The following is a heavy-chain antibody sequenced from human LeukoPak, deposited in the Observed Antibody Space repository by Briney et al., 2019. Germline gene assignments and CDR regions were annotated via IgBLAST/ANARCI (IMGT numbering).Heavy chain of an antibody. CDR1: GGSISSYY. CDR2: IYYSGST. J-gene: IGHJ4*02. V-gene: IGHV4-59*01. D-gene: IGHD3-22*01. CDR3: AKATYYYDSSGYSPIDY. Sequence: PSETLSLTCTVSGGSISSYYWSWIRQPPGKGLEWIGYIYYSGSTNYNPSLKSRVAISVDTSKNQFSLKLSSVTAADTAVYYCAKATYYYDSSGYSPIDYWGQGTLFTVSS.